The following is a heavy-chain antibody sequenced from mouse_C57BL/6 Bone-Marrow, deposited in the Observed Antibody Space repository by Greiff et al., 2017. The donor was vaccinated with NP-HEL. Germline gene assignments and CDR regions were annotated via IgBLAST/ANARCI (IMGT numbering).Heavy chain of an antibody. CDR1: GYTFTSYW. CDR3: AEEGRWLRRGYGYFDV. D-gene: IGHD2-2*01. J-gene: IGHJ1*03. V-gene: IGHV1-53*01. Sequence: VQLQQPGTDLVKPGTSVKLSCKASGYTFTSYWMHWVQQSPGQGLEWIGYINPSNGGTNYNEKFKSKATLTVDKSSSPPSLQLSSLPSYDTAVFNGAEEGRWLRRGYGYFDVGDRGKTVTVTS. CDR2: INPSNGGT.